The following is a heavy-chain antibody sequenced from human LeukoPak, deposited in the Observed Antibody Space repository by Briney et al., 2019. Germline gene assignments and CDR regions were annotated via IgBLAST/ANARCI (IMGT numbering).Heavy chain of an antibody. V-gene: IGHV4-34*01. CDR3: ASRVYSNSWLDP. J-gene: IGHJ5*02. CDR1: GGSFSGYY. CDR2: INHSGST. D-gene: IGHD4-11*01. Sequence: SETLPLTCAVYGGSFSGYYWSWIRQPPGKGLEWIGEINHSGSTNYNPSLKSRVTISVDTSKNQFSLKLSSVTAADTAVYYCASRVYSNSWLDPWGQGTLVTVSS.